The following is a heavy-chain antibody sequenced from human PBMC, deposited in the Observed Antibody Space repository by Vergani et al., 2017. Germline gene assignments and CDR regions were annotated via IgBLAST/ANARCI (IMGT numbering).Heavy chain of an antibody. CDR3: ARHELGRGGYSYGSEADY. CDR1: GYSFTSYW. D-gene: IGHD5-18*01. CDR2: IYPGDSDT. V-gene: IGHV5-51*01. J-gene: IGHJ4*02. Sequence: EVQLVQSGAEVKKPGESLKISCKGSGYSFTSYWIGWVRQMPGKGLEWMGIIYPGDSDTRYSPSFQGQVTIPADKSISTAYRQGSSLKAWETAMYDCARHELGRGGYSYGSEADYWGQGTLVTVSS.